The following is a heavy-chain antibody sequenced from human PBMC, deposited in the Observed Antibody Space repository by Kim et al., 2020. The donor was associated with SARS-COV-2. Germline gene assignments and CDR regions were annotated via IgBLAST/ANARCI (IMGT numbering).Heavy chain of an antibody. CDR3: AREGYSSSWNDEPLRY. Sequence: GGSLRLSCAASGFTFSSYGMHWVRQAPGKGLEWVAVIWYDGSNKYYADSVKGRFTISRDNSKNTLYLQMNSLRAEDTAVYYCAREGYSSSWNDEPLRYWGQGTLVTVSS. CDR2: IWYDGSNK. V-gene: IGHV3-33*01. J-gene: IGHJ4*02. CDR1: GFTFSSYG. D-gene: IGHD6-13*01.